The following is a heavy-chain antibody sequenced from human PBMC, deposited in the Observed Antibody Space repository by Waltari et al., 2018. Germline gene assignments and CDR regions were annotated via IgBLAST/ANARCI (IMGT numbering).Heavy chain of an antibody. V-gene: IGHV4-59*08. CDR2: IYYSGTT. J-gene: IGHJ6*02. Sequence: QVQLQESGPGLVKPSETLSLTCTVSGSSISSYYWTWIRQPPGKGLEWIGYIYYSGTTIYNPSLKSRVTMSLDTSKSHFSLKLTSVTAADTAVYYCARQLQDNYYGMDVWGQGTTVTVSS. D-gene: IGHD3-10*01. CDR1: GSSISSYY. CDR3: ARQLQDNYYGMDV.